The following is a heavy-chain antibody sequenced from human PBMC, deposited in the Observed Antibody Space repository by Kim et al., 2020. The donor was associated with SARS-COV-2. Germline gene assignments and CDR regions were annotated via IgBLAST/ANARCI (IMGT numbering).Heavy chain of an antibody. CDR2: INHSGST. CDR3: ARGTKMVVAATIPYYYMDV. CDR1: GGSFSGYY. V-gene: IGHV4-34*01. J-gene: IGHJ6*03. Sequence: SETLSLTCAVYGGSFSGYYWSWIRQPPGKGLEWIGEINHSGSTNYNPSLKSRVTISVDTSKNQFSLKLSSVTAADTAVYYCARGTKMVVAATIPYYYMDV. D-gene: IGHD2-15*01.